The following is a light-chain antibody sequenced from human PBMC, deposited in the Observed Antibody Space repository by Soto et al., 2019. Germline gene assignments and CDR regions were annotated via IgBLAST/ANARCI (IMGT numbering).Light chain of an antibody. CDR2: DAS. CDR1: QDIDKN. Sequence: DIQMTQSPSSLSASVGDRVTITCQASQDIDKNLNWYQQRSGKAPKVLIYDASNLKGGVPSRFSGSGSGTDFTFTISSLQPEDIATYYCQQYDDFPYTFGQGTKLEI. V-gene: IGKV1-33*01. J-gene: IGKJ2*01. CDR3: QQYDDFPYT.